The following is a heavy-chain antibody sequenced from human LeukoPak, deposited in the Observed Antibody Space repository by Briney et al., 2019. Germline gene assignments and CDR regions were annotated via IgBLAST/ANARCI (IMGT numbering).Heavy chain of an antibody. J-gene: IGHJ4*02. D-gene: IGHD3-3*01. CDR2: ISGSGGST. CDR1: GFTFSSYG. CDR3: AKDRNIPGFGDY. V-gene: IGHV3-23*01. Sequence: PGGSLRLSCAASGFTFSSYGMSWVRQAPGKGLEWVSAISGSGGSTYYADSVKGRFTISRDNSKNTLYLQMNSLRAEDTAVYYCAKDRNIPGFGDYWGQGTLVTVSS.